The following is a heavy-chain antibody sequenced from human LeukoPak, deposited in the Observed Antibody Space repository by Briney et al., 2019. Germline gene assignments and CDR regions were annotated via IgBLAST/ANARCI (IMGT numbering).Heavy chain of an antibody. CDR1: GFTFSSYG. J-gene: IGHJ4*02. CDR3: AKSGLSAPGPFNQATIKRPAGIDY. CDR2: ISYDGSNK. V-gene: IGHV3-30*18. Sequence: GGSLRLSCAASGFTFSSYGMHWVRQAPGKGLEWVAVISYDGSNKYYADSVKGRFTISRDNSKNTLCLQMNSLRAEDTAVYYCAKSGLSAPGPFNQATIKRPAGIDYWGQGTLVTVSS. D-gene: IGHD5-12*01.